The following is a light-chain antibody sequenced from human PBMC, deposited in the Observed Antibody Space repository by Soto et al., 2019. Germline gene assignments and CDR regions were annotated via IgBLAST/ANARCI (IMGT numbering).Light chain of an antibody. CDR3: SSYAGSNTYV. CDR2: EVS. CDR1: SSDVGGYNY. J-gene: IGLJ1*01. V-gene: IGLV2-8*01. Sequence: QSALTQPPSASGSPGQSVTISCTGTSSDVGGYNYVSWYQQHPGKAPKLMIYEVSKRPSGVPDRFSGSKSGNTASLTVSGLQAEDEADYYCSSYAGSNTYVLGTGTKLTVL.